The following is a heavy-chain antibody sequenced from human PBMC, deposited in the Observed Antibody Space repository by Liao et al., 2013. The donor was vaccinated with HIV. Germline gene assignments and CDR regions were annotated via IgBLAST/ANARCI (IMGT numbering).Heavy chain of an antibody. CDR1: GGSINTTDYY. CDR3: ARGWGHCSGGSCYSSAFDI. J-gene: IGHJ3*02. V-gene: IGHV4-39*07. D-gene: IGHD2-15*01. Sequence: QVQLQESGPGLVKPSETLSLTCTVSGGSINTTDYYWAWIRQPPGKGLEWIGSIYYSGNTYYSPSLRSRVTMSVDTSRNQFSLKLSSVTAADTAVYYCARGWGHCSGGSCYSSAFDIWGQGTMVTVSS. CDR2: IYYSGNT.